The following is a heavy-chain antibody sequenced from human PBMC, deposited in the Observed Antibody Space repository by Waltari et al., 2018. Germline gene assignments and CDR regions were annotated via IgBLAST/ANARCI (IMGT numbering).Heavy chain of an antibody. J-gene: IGHJ3*02. CDR1: EVTFSSLW. D-gene: IGHD3-3*01. CDR3: AGGGGFLCDI. Sequence: EVQLVESGGGLVQPGGSLRLSGAVSEVTFSSLWMSWFRPAPGKGLEWVANIKQDGSEIYYVDSVKCRFTISRDNAKNSLYLQMNSLTTEDTAVYYCAGGGGFLCDIWGQGTLVTVSS. CDR2: IKQDGSEI. V-gene: IGHV3-7*01.